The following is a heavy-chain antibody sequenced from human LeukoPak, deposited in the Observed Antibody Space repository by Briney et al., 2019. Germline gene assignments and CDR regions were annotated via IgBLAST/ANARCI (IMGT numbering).Heavy chain of an antibody. CDR1: GFTFSFYN. J-gene: IGHJ3*02. CDR2: IGRSSDYI. V-gene: IGHV3-21*01. CDR3: ALLVDDSSSFDAFDI. D-gene: IGHD6-13*01. Sequence: PGGSLRLSCAASGFTFSFYNMNWVRQVPGKGLQWVSSIGRSSDYIYYADSVKGRFTISRDNAKNSLYLQMNSLRAEDTAVYYCALLVDDSSSFDAFDIWGQGTMVTVSS.